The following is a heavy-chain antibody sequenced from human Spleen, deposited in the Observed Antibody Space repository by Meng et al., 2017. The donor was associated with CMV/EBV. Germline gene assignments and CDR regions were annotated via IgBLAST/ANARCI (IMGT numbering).Heavy chain of an antibody. CDR1: GYTFTDYY. J-gene: IGHJ5*02. CDR3: ARVTAAGGS. V-gene: IGHV1-2*02. Sequence: ASVKVSCKASGYTFTDYYVHWVRQAPGQGLEWMGWINPNSGGTNYAQNFQGRVTMTRDTSISTSYMELSRLRSDDTAVFYCARVTAAGGSWGQGTLVTVSS. CDR2: INPNSGGT. D-gene: IGHD6-13*01.